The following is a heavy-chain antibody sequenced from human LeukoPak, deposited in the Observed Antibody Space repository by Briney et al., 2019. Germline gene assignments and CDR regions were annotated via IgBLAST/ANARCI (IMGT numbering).Heavy chain of an antibody. CDR3: ARGIYYDSSGYPPFDY. V-gene: IGHV3-74*01. CDR2: INTDGSST. D-gene: IGHD3-22*01. Sequence: GGSLRLSCAASGFTFSSYWMHWVRQAPGKGLVWVSRINTDGSSTSYADSVKGRFTISRDNAKNTLYLQMNSLRAEDTAVYYCARGIYYDSSGYPPFDYWGQGTLVTVSS. CDR1: GFTFSSYW. J-gene: IGHJ4*02.